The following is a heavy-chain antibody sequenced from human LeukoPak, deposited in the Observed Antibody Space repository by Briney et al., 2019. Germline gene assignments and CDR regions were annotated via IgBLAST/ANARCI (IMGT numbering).Heavy chain of an antibody. V-gene: IGHV4-34*01. CDR2: IKQSENT. J-gene: IGHJ4*02. CDR3: ARKGLTNAYNPLGH. D-gene: IGHD5-24*01. Sequence: SETLSLTCAVYGGSFSAYYWTWVRQPPGMGLEWIGEIKQSENTNYNPSLKSRVTISIDPSKNQISLKLTSVTAADTGVYYCARKGLTNAYNPLGHWGQGTLVTVSS. CDR1: GGSFSAYY.